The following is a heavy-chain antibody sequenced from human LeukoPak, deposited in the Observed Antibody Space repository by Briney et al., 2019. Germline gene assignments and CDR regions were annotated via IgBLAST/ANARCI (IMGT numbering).Heavy chain of an antibody. V-gene: IGHV3-30*04. CDR2: ISYDGSNK. CDR1: GFTFSSHA. Sequence: GGSLRLSCAASGFTFSSHAMHWVRQAPGKGLEWVAVISYDGSNKYYADSVKGRFTISRDNSKNTLYLQMNSLRAEDTAVYYCARARTFDYWGQGTLVTVSS. J-gene: IGHJ4*02. CDR3: ARARTFDY.